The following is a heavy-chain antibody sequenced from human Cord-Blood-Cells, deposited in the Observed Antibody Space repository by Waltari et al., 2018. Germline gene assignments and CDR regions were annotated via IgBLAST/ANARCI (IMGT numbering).Heavy chain of an antibody. CDR3: ARDLGYGSGSYYAFDI. CDR1: GFTFSSYG. Sequence: QVQLVESGGGVVQPGRSLRLSCAASGFTFSSYGMHWVRQAPGKGLEWVAVIWYDGSNKYYADSVKGRFTISRDNSKNTLYLQMNSLRAEDTAVYYCARDLGYGSGSYYAFDIWGQGTMVTVSS. CDR2: IWYDGSNK. J-gene: IGHJ3*02. V-gene: IGHV3-33*01. D-gene: IGHD3-10*01.